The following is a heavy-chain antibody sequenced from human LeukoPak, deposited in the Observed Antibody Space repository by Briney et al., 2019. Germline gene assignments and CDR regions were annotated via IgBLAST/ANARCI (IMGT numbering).Heavy chain of an antibody. V-gene: IGHV5-51*01. D-gene: IGHD3-16*01. CDR2: IYPGDSET. CDR3: ARWGRAVSGLSRHTFDY. J-gene: IGHJ4*02. CDR1: GSSFTNYW. Sequence: GASLKISCKGSGSSFTNYWNAWVRPMPGKGLEWMGIIYPGDSETSYSPSFQGQVTISADKSISTAYLQWSSLKASDTAMYYCARWGRAVSGLSRHTFDYWGQGTLVTVSS.